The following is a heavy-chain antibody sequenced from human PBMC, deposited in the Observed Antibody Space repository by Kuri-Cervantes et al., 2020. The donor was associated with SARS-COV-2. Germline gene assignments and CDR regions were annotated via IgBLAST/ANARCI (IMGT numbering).Heavy chain of an antibody. CDR2: INNIGNTI. V-gene: IGHV3-11*04. CDR1: GFSFSDYS. D-gene: IGHD1-26*01. Sequence: GESLKISCEASGFSFSDYSLTWIRRAPGKGLEWISYINNIGNTIYYADSVKGRFIISRDDAKDSLFLQMNSLRAEDTAVYYCARAFGGSYFNWFDPWGQGTLVTVSS. J-gene: IGHJ5*02. CDR3: ARAFGGSYFNWFDP.